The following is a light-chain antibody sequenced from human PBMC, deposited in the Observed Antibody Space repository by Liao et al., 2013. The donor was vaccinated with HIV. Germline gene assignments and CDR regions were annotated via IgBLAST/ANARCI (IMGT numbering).Light chain of an antibody. J-gene: IGLJ3*02. Sequence: SYELTQPPSLSVSPGQTANITCSGDTLGDRYACWYQQKPGQSPVLVIYQDKMRPSGIPERFFGSNSGDTATLTITGTQAVDEADYYCQAWDNNYRVFGGGTKTDRP. CDR3: QAWDNNYRV. CDR1: TLGDRY. CDR2: QDK. V-gene: IGLV3-1*01.